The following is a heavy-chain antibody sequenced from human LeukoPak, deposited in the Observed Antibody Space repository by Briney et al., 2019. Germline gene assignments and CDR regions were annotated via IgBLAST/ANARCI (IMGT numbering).Heavy chain of an antibody. CDR3: AKDASATVTDAFDI. CDR1: GFTFDDYA. J-gene: IGHJ3*02. V-gene: IGHV3-9*01. Sequence: GGSLRLSCAASGFTFDDYAMHWVRHAPGKGLEWVSGISWNSGSIGYADSVKGRFTISRDNAKNSLYLQMNSLRAEDTALYYCAKDASATVTDAFDIWGQGTMVTVSS. CDR2: ISWNSGSI. D-gene: IGHD4-17*01.